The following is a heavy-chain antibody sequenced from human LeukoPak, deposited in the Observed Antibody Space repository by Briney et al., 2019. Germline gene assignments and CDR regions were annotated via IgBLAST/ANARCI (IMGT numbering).Heavy chain of an antibody. Sequence: ASVKVSCKASGYTFTGYCMHWVRQAPGQGLEWMGWINPNNGGTNYAQKFQGRVTMTTDTSISTAYMELSRLRSDDTAVYYCARELFSDGYTSCWDYWGQGTLVTVSS. D-gene: IGHD6-13*01. V-gene: IGHV1-2*02. CDR1: GYTFTGYC. CDR2: INPNNGGT. CDR3: ARELFSDGYTSCWDY. J-gene: IGHJ4*02.